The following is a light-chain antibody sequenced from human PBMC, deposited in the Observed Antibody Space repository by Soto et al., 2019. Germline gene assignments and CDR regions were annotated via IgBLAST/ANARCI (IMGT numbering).Light chain of an antibody. CDR1: STDFGGQNY. Sequence: QSVLTQPASVSGSLGQSITISCTGTSTDFGGQNYVSWYQQHPGRAPKLILYEVSNRPSGVSNRFSGSKSGNTASLTISGLQADDVAYYYCSSYTDVVTLEVFGPGTKLTVL. CDR3: SSYTDVVTLEV. J-gene: IGLJ1*01. CDR2: EVS. V-gene: IGLV2-14*01.